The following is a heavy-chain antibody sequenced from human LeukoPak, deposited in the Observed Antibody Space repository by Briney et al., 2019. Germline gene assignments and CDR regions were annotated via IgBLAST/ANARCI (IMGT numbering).Heavy chain of an antibody. Sequence: ASAKVSCKASGYTFTGYYMHWVRQAPGQGLEWMGWINPNSGGTNYAQKFQGRVTMSRDTSISTAYMELSRLRSDDTAVYYCGRLGCSGGSCYSHYYYYMDVWGKGTTVTVSS. CDR1: GYTFTGYY. J-gene: IGHJ6*03. V-gene: IGHV1-2*02. CDR3: GRLGCSGGSCYSHYYYYMDV. CDR2: INPNSGGT. D-gene: IGHD2-15*01.